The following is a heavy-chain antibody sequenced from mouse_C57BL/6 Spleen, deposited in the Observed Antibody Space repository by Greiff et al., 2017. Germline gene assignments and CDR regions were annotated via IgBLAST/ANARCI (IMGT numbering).Heavy chain of an antibody. D-gene: IGHD4-1*01. V-gene: IGHV2-9-1*01. CDR3: ARISGFSFAY. J-gene: IGHJ3*01. Sequence: QVQLQQSGPGLVAPSQSLSITCTVSGFSLTSYAISWVRQPPGKGLEWLGVLWTGGGTNYNSALKSRLSISKDNSKSQVFLKMNSLQTDDTARYXCARISGFSFAYWGQGTLVTVSA. CDR2: LWTGGGT. CDR1: GFSLTSYA.